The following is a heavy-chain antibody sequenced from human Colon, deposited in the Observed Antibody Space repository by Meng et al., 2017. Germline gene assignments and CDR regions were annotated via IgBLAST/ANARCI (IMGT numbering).Heavy chain of an antibody. Sequence: QVQRQGPGPGLVKPSQTLSLTCTVSGDSISSGNHYWSWSRQHPGKGLEWIGYFYFSGNTYYNPSLKSRVTISVDTSKNQFSLNLRSVTAADTAVYYCARYYYDSSGVTYFDPWGQGTLVTVSS. CDR1: GDSISSGNHY. D-gene: IGHD3-22*01. J-gene: IGHJ5*02. V-gene: IGHV4-31*03. CDR3: ARYYYDSSGVTYFDP. CDR2: FYFSGNT.